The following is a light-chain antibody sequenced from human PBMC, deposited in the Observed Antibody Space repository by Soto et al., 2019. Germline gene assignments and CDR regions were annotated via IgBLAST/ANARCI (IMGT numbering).Light chain of an antibody. CDR3: AAWDGSLNNVL. V-gene: IGLV1-44*01. Sequence: QSVLTQPPSASGTPGQRVTISCSGSASSIGTNTVNWYRQLPGTAPKLLIYGDNQRPSGVPDRFSGSKSGTSASLAISGLQSEDEAEYYCAAWDGSLNNVLFGGGTKLNVL. J-gene: IGLJ2*01. CDR2: GDN. CDR1: ASSIGTNT.